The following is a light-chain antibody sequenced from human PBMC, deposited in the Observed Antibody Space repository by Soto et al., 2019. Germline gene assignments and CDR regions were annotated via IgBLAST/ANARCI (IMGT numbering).Light chain of an antibody. Sequence: IVVAQSPAPPSWSPGGRATPSCGASQSVSSNLAWYQQKPGQGPRLLIYGASSRATGIPARFSGSGSATEFTLTISSLQSEDFAVYYCQQYGSSGTFGQGTKVDIK. CDR2: GAS. V-gene: IGKV3-15*01. CDR3: QQYGSSGT. J-gene: IGKJ1*01. CDR1: QSVSSN.